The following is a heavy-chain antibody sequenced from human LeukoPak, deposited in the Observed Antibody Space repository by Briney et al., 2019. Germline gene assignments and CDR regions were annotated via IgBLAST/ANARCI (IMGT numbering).Heavy chain of an antibody. J-gene: IGHJ5*02. CDR2: IYYSGST. Sequence: KPSETLSLTCAVYGESFSASYWSWIRQPPGKGLEWIGSIYYSGSTYYNPSLKSRVTISVDTSKNQFSLKLSSVTAADTAVYYCARDSTIFGVGLNWFDPWGQGTLVTVSS. D-gene: IGHD3-3*02. V-gene: IGHV4-34*01. CDR3: ARDSTIFGVGLNWFDP. CDR1: GESFSASY.